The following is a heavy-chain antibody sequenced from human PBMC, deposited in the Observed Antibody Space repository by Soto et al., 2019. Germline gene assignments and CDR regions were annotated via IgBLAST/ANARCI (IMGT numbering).Heavy chain of an antibody. CDR3: TTDRRAAAGVYGYYYGMDV. CDR1: GFTFSNAW. J-gene: IGHJ6*02. CDR2: IKSKTDGGTT. V-gene: IGHV3-15*07. D-gene: IGHD6-13*01. Sequence: VGSLRLSCAASGFTFSNAWMNWVRQAPGKGLEWVGRIKSKTDGGTTDYAAPVKGRFTISRDDSKNTLYLQMNSLKTEDTAVYYCTTDRRAAAGVYGYYYGMDVWGQGTTVTVSS.